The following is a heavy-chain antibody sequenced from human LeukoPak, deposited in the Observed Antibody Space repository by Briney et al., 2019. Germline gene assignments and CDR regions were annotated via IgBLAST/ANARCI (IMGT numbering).Heavy chain of an antibody. CDR3: ARADRGVTGELDY. J-gene: IGHJ4*02. Sequence: ASVKVSCKASGGTFSSYAISWVRQAPGQGLEWMGGIIPIFGTANYAQKFQGRVTITADESTSTAYMELSSLRSEDTAVYYCARADRGVTGELDYWGQGTQVTVSS. D-gene: IGHD3-10*01. CDR2: IIPIFGTA. V-gene: IGHV1-69*13. CDR1: GGTFSSYA.